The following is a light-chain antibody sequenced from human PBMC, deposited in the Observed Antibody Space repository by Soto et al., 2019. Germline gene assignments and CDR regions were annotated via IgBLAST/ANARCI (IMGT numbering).Light chain of an antibody. Sequence: QSALTQPASVSGSPGQSITISCTGTTSDVGGYNYVSWYQQHPGKVPKLLIHEVSNRPSGVSNRFSGSKSGNTASLTISGLQAEDEADYYCLSKTSSISYVFGTATKV. CDR3: LSKTSSISYV. V-gene: IGLV2-14*01. J-gene: IGLJ1*01. CDR1: TSDVGGYNY. CDR2: EVS.